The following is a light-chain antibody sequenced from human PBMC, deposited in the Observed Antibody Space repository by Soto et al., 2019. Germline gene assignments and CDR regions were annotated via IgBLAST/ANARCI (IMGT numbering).Light chain of an antibody. V-gene: IGKV3-15*01. CDR1: QGISSL. CDR2: AAS. Sequence: EIVLTQSPATLSVSPGERATLSCRASQGISSLLAWYQQKPGQAPRLLIYAASTRAAGIPARFSGSGSGTDFTLTISSLQSEDFAVYYCQQYNNWPQTFGQGTNVDIK. CDR3: QQYNNWPQT. J-gene: IGKJ1*01.